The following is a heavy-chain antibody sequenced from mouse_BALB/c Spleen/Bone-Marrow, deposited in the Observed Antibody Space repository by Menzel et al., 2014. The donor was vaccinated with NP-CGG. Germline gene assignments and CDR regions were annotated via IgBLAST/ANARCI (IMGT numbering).Heavy chain of an antibody. V-gene: IGHV1S130*01. CDR2: IHPNSGNT. Sequence: QVQLQHSGSVLVRPGASVKLSCKASGYTFTSSWMHWAKQRPGQGLEWIGEIHPNSGNTNYIEKFKGKATLTVDTSSRTAYVDLSCLTSEYSAVYNFASEGKDYYGSGDWSFDVWGAGTPVTVSS. J-gene: IGHJ1*01. CDR1: GYTFTSSW. CDR3: ASEGKDYYGSGDWSFDV. D-gene: IGHD1-1*01.